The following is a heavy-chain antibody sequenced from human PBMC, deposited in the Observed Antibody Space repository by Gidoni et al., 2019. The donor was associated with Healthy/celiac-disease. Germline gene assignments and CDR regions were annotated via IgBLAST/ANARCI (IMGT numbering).Heavy chain of an antibody. CDR2: ISSSSSTI. V-gene: IGHV3-48*02. Sequence: EVQLVESGGGLVQPGGSLRLSCAASGFTFSSYSMNWVRQAPGKGLEWVSYISSSSSTIYYADSVKGRFTISRDNAKNSLYLQMNSLRDEDTAVYYCARWYRCSSTSCYPYYYYYGMDVWGQGTTVTVSS. D-gene: IGHD2-2*01. J-gene: IGHJ6*02. CDR3: ARWYRCSSTSCYPYYYYYGMDV. CDR1: GFTFSSYS.